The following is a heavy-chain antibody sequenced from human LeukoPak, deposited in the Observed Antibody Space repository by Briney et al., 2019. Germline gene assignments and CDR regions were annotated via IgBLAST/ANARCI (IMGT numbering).Heavy chain of an antibody. Sequence: GGSLRLSCAASGFTFSSYAMSWVRQAPGKGLEWISTITASGVTTYYADSVKGRFTISRGNSKNTLYLQMNSLRAEDTAVYYWAKTPYDTSCFSSPHHLYFRGQGTLVTVSS. V-gene: IGHV3-23*01. CDR1: GFTFSSYA. J-gene: IGHJ4*01. CDR2: ITASGVTT. D-gene: IGHD3-22*01. CDR3: AKTPYDTSCFSSPHHLYF.